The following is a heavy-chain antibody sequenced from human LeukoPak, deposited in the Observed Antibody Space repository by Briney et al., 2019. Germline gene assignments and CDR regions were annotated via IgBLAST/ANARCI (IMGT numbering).Heavy chain of an antibody. CDR2: ISYDGSNK. Sequence: PGGSLRLSCAASGFTFSSYGMHWVRQAPGKGLEWVAVISYDGSNKYYADSVKGRFTISRDNSKNTLYLQMNSLRAEDTAVYYCAKDGYTDYYYYGMDVWGQGTTVTVSS. V-gene: IGHV3-30*18. CDR1: GFTFSSYG. J-gene: IGHJ6*02. CDR3: AKDGYTDYYYYGMDV. D-gene: IGHD5-24*01.